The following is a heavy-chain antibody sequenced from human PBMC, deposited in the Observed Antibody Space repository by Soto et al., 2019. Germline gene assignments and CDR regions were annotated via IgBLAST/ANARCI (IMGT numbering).Heavy chain of an antibody. CDR2: LYPGDSDT. CDR1: GYKIDTYW. Sequence: PGESLKISCKASGYKIDTYWIAWVRQMSGKGLEWMGILYPGDSDTRHSPSFEGQVTISADKSISTAYLQWSSLKASDTAMYYCARYIPGDFTMDVWGQGTTVTVSS. CDR3: ARYIPGDFTMDV. V-gene: IGHV5-51*01. D-gene: IGHD3-10*02. J-gene: IGHJ6*02.